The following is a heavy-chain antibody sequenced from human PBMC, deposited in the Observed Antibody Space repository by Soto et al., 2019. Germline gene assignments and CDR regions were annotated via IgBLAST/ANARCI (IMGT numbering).Heavy chain of an antibody. CDR2: ISWNGGSI. J-gene: IGHJ6*03. V-gene: IGHV3-9*01. D-gene: IGHD6-6*01. CDR3: AKEYSSLGYYYYYMDV. CDR1: GFTFDDYA. Sequence: EVQLVESGGGLVQPGRSLRLSCAASGFTFDDYAMHWVRQAPGKGLEWVSGISWNGGSIGYADSVKGRFTISRDNAKNSLYLQMSSLRAEDTALYYCAKEYSSLGYYYYYMDVWGKGTTVTVSS.